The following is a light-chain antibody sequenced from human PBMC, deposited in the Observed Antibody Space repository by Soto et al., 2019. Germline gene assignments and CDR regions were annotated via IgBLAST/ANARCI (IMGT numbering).Light chain of an antibody. CDR2: EVS. J-gene: IGLJ1*01. CDR1: SSDVGTYNL. Sequence: QSALTQPASVSGSPGQSITISCTGTSSDVGTYNLVSWYQQHPGKAPKLMIYEVSNRPSGVSNRFSGSKSGNTASLTISGLQAEDEADYYCSSYTSSSTLFYVFGTGTKLTVL. CDR3: SSYTSSSTLFYV. V-gene: IGLV2-14*02.